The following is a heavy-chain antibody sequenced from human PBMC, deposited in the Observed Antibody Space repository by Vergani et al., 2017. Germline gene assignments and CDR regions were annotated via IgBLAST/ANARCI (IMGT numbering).Heavy chain of an antibody. V-gene: IGHV3-48*03. CDR3: ARDDGGNPSSY. D-gene: IGHD4-23*01. CDR1: GFTFSSYE. CDR2: ISSRGSTI. J-gene: IGHJ4*02. Sequence: EVQLVESGGGLVQPGGSLRLSCAASGFTFSSYEMNWVRQAPGKGLEWVSYISSRGSTIYYADSVKGRFTISRDNAKNALYLRMNSLRAEDTAVYYCARDDGGNPSSYWGQGTLVTVSS.